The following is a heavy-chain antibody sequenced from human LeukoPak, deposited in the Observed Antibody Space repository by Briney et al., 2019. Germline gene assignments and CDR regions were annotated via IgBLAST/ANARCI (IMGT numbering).Heavy chain of an antibody. Sequence: GGSLRLSCAASGFTFDDYGMSWVRQAPGKGLEWVSGNSWSGGASGYADSVKGRFTISRDNAKSSLYLQMNSLRAEDTALYYCARTYYFDSSGYYSEGNYYYYHMDVWGKGTAVTVS. J-gene: IGHJ6*03. CDR2: NSWSGGAS. D-gene: IGHD3-22*01. CDR1: GFTFDDYG. V-gene: IGHV3-20*04. CDR3: ARTYYFDSSGYYSEGNYYYYHMDV.